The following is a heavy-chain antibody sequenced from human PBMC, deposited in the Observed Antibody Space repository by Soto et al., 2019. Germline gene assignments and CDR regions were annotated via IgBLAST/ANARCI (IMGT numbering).Heavy chain of an antibody. V-gene: IGHV4-39*01. CDR2: IYYSGST. D-gene: IGHD6-13*01. CDR3: ARRERAAGTDWWFDP. J-gene: IGHJ5*02. Sequence: QLQLQESGPGLVKPSETLSLTCTVSGGSISSSSFHWGWIRQPPGKGLEWIGSIYYSGSTYYSPSLKRLVTISVDTSKNQFPLKLSSVTAADTAVYYCARRERAAGTDWWFDPWGQGTLVTVSS. CDR1: GGSISSSSFH.